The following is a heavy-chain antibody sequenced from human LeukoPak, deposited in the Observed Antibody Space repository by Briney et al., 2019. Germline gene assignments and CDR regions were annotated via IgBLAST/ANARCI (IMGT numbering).Heavy chain of an antibody. CDR3: ARAQHCSSTSCYKYYYFDY. Sequence: ASVKVSCKASGYTFTSYDINWVRQATGQGLEWMGWMNPNSGNTGYAQKFQGRVTMTRNTSISTAYMELSSLRSEDTAVYYCARAQHCSSTSCYKYYYFDYWGQGTLVTVSS. D-gene: IGHD2-2*02. J-gene: IGHJ4*02. CDR2: MNPNSGNT. CDR1: GYTFTSYD. V-gene: IGHV1-8*01.